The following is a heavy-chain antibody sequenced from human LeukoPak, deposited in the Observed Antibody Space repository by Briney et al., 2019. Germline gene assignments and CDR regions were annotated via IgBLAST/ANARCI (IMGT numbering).Heavy chain of an antibody. CDR3: ASDRTMTTVTSGQSWDDP. D-gene: IGHD4-17*01. CDR2: FDPDDGAR. J-gene: IGHJ5*02. V-gene: IGHV1-24*01. CDR1: GYSLTALA. Sequence: ASVKRSCKVSGYSLTALAIHWVREAPGKGLEWMGRFDPDDGARIYSQRFQDRFLMTEDPSSDTAYMELSGLRSEDTAVYFCASDRTMTTVTSGQSWDDPWGQGTLVTVSS.